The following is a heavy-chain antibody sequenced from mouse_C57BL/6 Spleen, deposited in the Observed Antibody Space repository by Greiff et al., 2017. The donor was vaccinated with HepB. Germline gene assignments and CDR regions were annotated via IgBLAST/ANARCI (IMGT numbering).Heavy chain of an antibody. D-gene: IGHD1-1*01. CDR3: ARWGYYGSSYRDYFDY. CDR1: GYAFSSYW. V-gene: IGHV1-80*01. CDR2: IYPGDGDT. Sequence: QVQLKESGAELVKPGASVKISCKASGYAFSSYWMNWVKQRPGKGLEWIGQIYPGDGDTNYNGKFKGKATLTADKSSSTAYMQLSSLTSEDSAVYFCARWGYYGSSYRDYFDYWGQSTTLTVSS. J-gene: IGHJ2*01.